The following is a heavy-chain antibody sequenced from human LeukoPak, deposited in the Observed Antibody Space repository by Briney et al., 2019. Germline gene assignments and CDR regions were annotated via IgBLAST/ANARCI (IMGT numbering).Heavy chain of an antibody. CDR1: GFSFSSYA. J-gene: IGHJ3*02. CDR3: ARARLGRKGNAFDI. CDR2: ISVNGGNT. D-gene: IGHD3-10*01. Sequence: PGGSLRLSCAASGFSFSSYAMYWIRQAPGKGLEYVSGISVNGGNTEYANSVKARFSISRDNSKNTLYLQMGSLRVEDMAVYYCARARLGRKGNAFDIWGQGTMVTVSS. V-gene: IGHV3-64*01.